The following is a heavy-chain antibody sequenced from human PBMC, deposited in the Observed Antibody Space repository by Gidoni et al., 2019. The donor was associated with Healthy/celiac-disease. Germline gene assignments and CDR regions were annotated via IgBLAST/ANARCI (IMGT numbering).Heavy chain of an antibody. CDR3: ARRDYGDYFDY. J-gene: IGHJ4*02. CDR2: IYYSGST. Sequence: QLQLQESGPGLVKPSETLSLTCTVSGGSISRSSYYWGWIRQPPGKGLEWIGSIYYSGSTYYNPSLKSRVTISVDTAKNQFSLKLSSVTAADTAVYYCARRDYGDYFDYWGQGTLVTVSS. D-gene: IGHD4-17*01. V-gene: IGHV4-39*01. CDR1: GGSISRSSYY.